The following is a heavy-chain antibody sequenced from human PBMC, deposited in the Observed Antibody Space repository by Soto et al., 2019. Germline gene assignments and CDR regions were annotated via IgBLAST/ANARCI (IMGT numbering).Heavy chain of an antibody. J-gene: IGHJ4*02. D-gene: IGHD3-22*01. CDR2: IYFSGST. V-gene: IGHV4-31*03. Sequence: SETLSLTCTVSGGSISSGGYYWSWIRQHPGKGLEWIGYIYFSGSTYYNPSLKSRVTMSVDTSKNQLSLKLSSVTAADTAVYYCAREAYDSSGYYFDYWGQGTLVTSPQ. CDR1: GGSISSGGYY. CDR3: AREAYDSSGYYFDY.